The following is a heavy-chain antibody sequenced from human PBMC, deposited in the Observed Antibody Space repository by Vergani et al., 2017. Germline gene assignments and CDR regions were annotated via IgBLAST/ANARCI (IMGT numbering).Heavy chain of an antibody. CDR2: ISSSSSYI. CDR3: ARDLYPWITIVGATPFDY. V-gene: IGHV3-21*01. CDR1: GFTFSSYS. Sequence: EVQLVESGGGLVKPGGSLRLSCAASGFTFSSYSMNWVRQAPGKGLEWVSSISSSSSYIYYADSVKGRFTISRDNAKNSLYLQMNSLRAEDTAVYYCARDLYPWITIVGATPFDYWGQGTLVTVSS. D-gene: IGHD1-26*01. J-gene: IGHJ4*02.